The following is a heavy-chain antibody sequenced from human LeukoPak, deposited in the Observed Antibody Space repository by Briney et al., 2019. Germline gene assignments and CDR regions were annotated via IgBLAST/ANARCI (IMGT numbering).Heavy chain of an antibody. CDR3: ARALAARPTSLGLFDY. J-gene: IGHJ4*02. CDR2: INAGNGNT. V-gene: IGHV1-3*03. Sequence: ASVKVSCKASGYTFTSYAMHWVRQAPGQRLEWMGWINAGNGNTKYSQEFQGRVTITRDTSASTAYMELSSLRSEDMAVYYCARALAARPTSLGLFDYWGQGTLVTVSS. D-gene: IGHD6-6*01. CDR1: GYTFTSYA.